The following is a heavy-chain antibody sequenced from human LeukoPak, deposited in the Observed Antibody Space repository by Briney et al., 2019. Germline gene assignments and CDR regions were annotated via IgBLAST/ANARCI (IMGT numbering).Heavy chain of an antibody. V-gene: IGHV3-64*01. D-gene: IGHD2-2*01. CDR3: ARIGYSSSCTDY. Sequence: GGSLRLSCAASGFTFSSYSMNWVRQAPGKGLEYVSAISSNGGSTYYANSVKGRFTISRDNAKNSVYLQMNTLRAGDTGVYYCARIGYSSSCTDYWGQGTLVTVSS. CDR1: GFTFSSYS. J-gene: IGHJ4*02. CDR2: ISSNGGST.